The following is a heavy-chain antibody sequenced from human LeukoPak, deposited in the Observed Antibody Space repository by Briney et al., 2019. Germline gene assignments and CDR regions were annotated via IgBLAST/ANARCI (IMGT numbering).Heavy chain of an antibody. Sequence: SETLSLTRTVSGGSISSHYWSWIRQPPGKGLEWIGYIYYSGSTNYNPSLKSRVTISVDTSKNQFSLKLSSVTAADTAVYYCARARHDFWSGFQGFDPWGQGTLVTVSS. CDR3: ARARHDFWSGFQGFDP. J-gene: IGHJ5*02. CDR2: IYYSGST. V-gene: IGHV4-59*11. CDR1: GGSISSHY. D-gene: IGHD3-3*01.